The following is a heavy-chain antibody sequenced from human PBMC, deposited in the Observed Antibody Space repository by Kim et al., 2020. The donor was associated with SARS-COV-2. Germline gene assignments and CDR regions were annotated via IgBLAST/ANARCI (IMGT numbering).Heavy chain of an antibody. CDR2: IYYSGST. CDR3: ARATSGSYVHVRFRDWFDP. J-gene: IGHJ5*02. D-gene: IGHD1-26*01. V-gene: IGHV4-31*03. Sequence: SETLSLTCTVSGGSISSGGYYWSWIRQHPGKGLEWIGYIYYSGSTYYNPSLKSRVTISVDTSKNQFSLKLSSVTAADTSVYYCARATSGSYVHVRFRDWFDPWGQGTLVTVSS. CDR1: GGSISSGGYY.